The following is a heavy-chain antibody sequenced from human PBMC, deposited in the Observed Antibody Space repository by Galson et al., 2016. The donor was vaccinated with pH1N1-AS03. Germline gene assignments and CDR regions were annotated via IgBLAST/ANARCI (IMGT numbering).Heavy chain of an antibody. CDR3: TRGALDTGDY. D-gene: IGHD1-14*01. CDR1: GFAFGSYW. CDR2: INSDGSFT. J-gene: IGHJ4*02. Sequence: SLRLSCAASGFAFGSYWMHWVRQAPGKGLVWVSRINSDGSFTSYADAVKGRFTVSRDNAKDTLFLHMSRLRNDDTAVYFCTRGALDTGDYWGQGNLVTVSS. V-gene: IGHV3-74*01.